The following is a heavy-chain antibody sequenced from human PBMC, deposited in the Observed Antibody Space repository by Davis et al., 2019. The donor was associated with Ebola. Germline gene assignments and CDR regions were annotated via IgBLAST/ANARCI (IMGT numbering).Heavy chain of an antibody. D-gene: IGHD4-17*01. J-gene: IGHJ4*02. CDR3: VRTTYGAPEY. Sequence: PGGSLRLSCAASGFTFRNYWMTWVRQAPGKGLVWVSRINSDGSSTIYADPVKGRFTISRDNAKNTLYLQMNSLTAEDTAVYYCVRTTYGAPEYWGQGTLVTVSS. V-gene: IGHV3-74*01. CDR2: INSDGSST. CDR1: GFTFRNYW.